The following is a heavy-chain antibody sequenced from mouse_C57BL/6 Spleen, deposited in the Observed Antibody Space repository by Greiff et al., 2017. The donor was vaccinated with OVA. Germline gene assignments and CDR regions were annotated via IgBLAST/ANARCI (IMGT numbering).Heavy chain of an antibody. CDR2: IDPETGGT. J-gene: IGHJ4*01. D-gene: IGHD1-1*01. V-gene: IGHV1-15*01. Sequence: QVQLQQSGAELVRPGASVTLSCKASGYTFTDYEMHWVKQTPVHGLEWIGAIDPETGGTAYNQKFKGKAILTADKSSSTAYTELRSLTSEDSAVYYCTRDYGSSSYAMDYWGQGTSVTVSS. CDR3: TRDYGSSSYAMDY. CDR1: GYTFTDYE.